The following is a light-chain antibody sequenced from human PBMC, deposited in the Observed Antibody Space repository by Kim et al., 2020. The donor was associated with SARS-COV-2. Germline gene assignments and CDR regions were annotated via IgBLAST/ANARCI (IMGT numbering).Light chain of an antibody. CDR1: QTVDTS. Sequence: EVVLTQSPATLSLSPGGRATLSCRASQTVDTSLAWYQQKPGQAPRLLIYDASKRATGIPARFSGSGSGTDFTLTISSLEPGDFAVYFCQQRSKWPPSITFGQGTRLEIK. CDR2: DAS. V-gene: IGKV3-11*01. CDR3: QQRSKWPPSIT. J-gene: IGKJ5*01.